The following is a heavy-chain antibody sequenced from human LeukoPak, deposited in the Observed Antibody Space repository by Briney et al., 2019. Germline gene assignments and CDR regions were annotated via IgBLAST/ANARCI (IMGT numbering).Heavy chain of an antibody. Sequence: GGSLTLSCGASGFRFSIFAMTWVRQAPGKGLEWVSSITGGHYATYNTDSVKGRFTISRDNAKNTLYLQMNSLRADDTAIYYCTKDPNGDYIGAFDPWGQGTLVTVSS. D-gene: IGHD4-17*01. CDR2: ITGGHYAT. V-gene: IGHV3-23*01. CDR1: GFRFSIFA. J-gene: IGHJ5*02. CDR3: TKDPNGDYIGAFDP.